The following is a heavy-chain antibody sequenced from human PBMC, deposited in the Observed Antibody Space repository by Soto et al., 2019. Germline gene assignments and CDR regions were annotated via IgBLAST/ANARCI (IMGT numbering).Heavy chain of an antibody. Sequence: EVQLLESGGGLVQPGGSLRLSCAASGFTFSSYAMSWVRQAPGKGLEWVSAISGSGGSTYYADSVKGRFTISRDNSKNTLYLQMNSLRAEDTAVYYCAKVVDFGDLVGDYFDYWGQGTLVTVSS. CDR3: AKVVDFGDLVGDYFDY. V-gene: IGHV3-23*01. CDR2: ISGSGGST. J-gene: IGHJ4*02. CDR1: GFTFSSYA. D-gene: IGHD3-3*01.